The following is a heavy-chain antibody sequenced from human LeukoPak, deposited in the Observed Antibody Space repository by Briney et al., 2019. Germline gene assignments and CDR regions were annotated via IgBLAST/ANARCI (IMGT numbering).Heavy chain of an antibody. CDR3: ARQSHDPGYSYDKFDY. CDR2: IYYSGST. J-gene: IGHJ4*02. Sequence: KASQTLSLTCTVSGVSISSGGYYWSWIRQHPGKGLEWIGYIYYSGSTYYNPSLKSRVTISVDTSKNQFSLKLSSVTAADTAVYYCARQSHDPGYSYDKFDYWGQGTLVTVSS. D-gene: IGHD5-18*01. CDR1: GVSISSGGYY. V-gene: IGHV4-31*03.